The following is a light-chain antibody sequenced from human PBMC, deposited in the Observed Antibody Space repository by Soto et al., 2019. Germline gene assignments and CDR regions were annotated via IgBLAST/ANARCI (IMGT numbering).Light chain of an antibody. J-gene: IGLJ1*01. Sequence: SYELTQPPSVSVAPEKTARITCGGNNIGSKRVHWYRQKPGQAPVLVIYYDSDRPSGIPERFSGSNSGNTATLTISRVEAGDEAEYYCQVWDISTDHYVFGTGTQLTVL. CDR3: QVWDISTDHYV. CDR2: YDS. CDR1: NIGSKR. V-gene: IGLV3-21*04.